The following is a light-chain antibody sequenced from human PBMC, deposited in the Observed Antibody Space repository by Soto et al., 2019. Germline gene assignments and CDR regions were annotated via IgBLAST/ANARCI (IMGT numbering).Light chain of an antibody. J-gene: IGLJ2*01. CDR3: SSYANSASVV. V-gene: IGLV2-14*03. CDR1: STDINYNY. Sequence: QSALTQPASVSGSPGQSITISCTGSSTDINYNYVSWYQQHPDTAPKLLIYAAINRHSGVSNRFSGSKSGNTASLTISGLQAADEADYYCSSYANSASVVFGGGTKLTVL. CDR2: AAI.